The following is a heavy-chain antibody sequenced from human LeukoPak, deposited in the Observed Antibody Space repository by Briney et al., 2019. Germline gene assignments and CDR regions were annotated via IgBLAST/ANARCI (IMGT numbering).Heavy chain of an antibody. V-gene: IGHV1-69*04. Sequence: EASVKLSCKASGGTFSSYTISWVRQAPGQGLEWMGRIIPILGIANYAQKFQGRVTITADKSTSTAYMELSSLRSEDTAVYYCARESPIYYFDYWGQGTLVTVSS. CDR1: GGTFSSYT. J-gene: IGHJ4*02. D-gene: IGHD3-3*01. CDR3: ARESPIYYFDY. CDR2: IIPILGIA.